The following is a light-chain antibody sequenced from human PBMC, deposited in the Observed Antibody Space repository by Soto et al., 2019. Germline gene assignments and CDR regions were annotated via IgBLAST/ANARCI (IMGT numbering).Light chain of an antibody. V-gene: IGKV1-5*03. CDR2: TTS. CDR1: QSISNW. Sequence: DIQMTQSPSTLSASVGDRVTITCRASQSISNWLAWYQQKPGKAPKLLIYTTSNLDSGVPSRFSGSGSGTEFSLTISSLQPDDFATYYCQQYKSFSLTFGGGTKV. CDR3: QQYKSFSLT. J-gene: IGKJ4*01.